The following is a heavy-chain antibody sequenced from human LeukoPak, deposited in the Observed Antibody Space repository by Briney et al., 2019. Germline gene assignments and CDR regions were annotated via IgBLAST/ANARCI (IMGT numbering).Heavy chain of an antibody. Sequence: GGSLRLSCAASGFTFSSYSMNWVRQAPGKGLEWVSYISSSSSTIYYADSVKGRFTISRDNAKNSLYLQMNSLRAEDTAVYYCASYCSSPSCYRGYFDYWGQGTLVTVSS. CDR2: ISSSSSTI. CDR1: GFTFSSYS. D-gene: IGHD2-2*02. J-gene: IGHJ4*02. CDR3: ASYCSSPSCYRGYFDY. V-gene: IGHV3-48*01.